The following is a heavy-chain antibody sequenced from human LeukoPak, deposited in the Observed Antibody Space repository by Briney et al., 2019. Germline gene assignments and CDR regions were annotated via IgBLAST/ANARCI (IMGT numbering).Heavy chain of an antibody. Sequence: PGGSLRLSCVASGFTFSCYAMSWVRQAPGKGLEWVSTIIGSAANTYYADSVKGRFIISRDDSKNTVYLQMNSLRAEDTAVYSCAKYTSGTSYRGLDQWGHGTLVTVSS. V-gene: IGHV3-23*01. CDR3: AKYTSGTSYRGLDQ. CDR2: IIGSAANT. CDR1: GFTFSCYA. J-gene: IGHJ4*01. D-gene: IGHD3-10*01.